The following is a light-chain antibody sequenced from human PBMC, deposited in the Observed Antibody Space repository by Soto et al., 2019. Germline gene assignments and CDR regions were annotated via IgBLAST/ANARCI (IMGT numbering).Light chain of an antibody. CDR3: NSYTTGTTWV. J-gene: IGLJ3*02. V-gene: IGLV2-14*01. CDR2: DVS. Sequence: QSALTQPASVSGSPGQSIIISCTGTTSDVGRYNYVSWHQQHPGKAPKLLIFDVSNRPSGVSDRFSGSKSGNTASLTISGLQAEDEADYYCNSYTTGTTWVFGGGTKVTVL. CDR1: TSDVGRYNY.